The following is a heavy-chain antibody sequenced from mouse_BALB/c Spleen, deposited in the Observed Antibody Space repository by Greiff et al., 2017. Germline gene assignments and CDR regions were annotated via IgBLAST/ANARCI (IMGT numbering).Heavy chain of an antibody. Sequence: QVQLQQSGPGLVQPSQSLSITCTVSGFSLTSYGVHWVRQSPGKGLEWLGVIWSGGSTDYNAAFISRLSISKDNSKSQVFFKMNSLQANDTAIYYCARRETGTGWFAYWGQGTLVTVSA. V-gene: IGHV2-2*02. CDR2: IWSGGST. D-gene: IGHD4-1*01. CDR3: ARRETGTGWFAY. J-gene: IGHJ3*01. CDR1: GFSLTSYG.